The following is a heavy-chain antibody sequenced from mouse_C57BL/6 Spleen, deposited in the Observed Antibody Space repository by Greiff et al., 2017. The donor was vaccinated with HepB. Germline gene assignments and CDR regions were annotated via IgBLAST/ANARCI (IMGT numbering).Heavy chain of an antibody. CDR3: TRNYGSSYAMDY. J-gene: IGHJ4*01. Sequence: VQLQQSGTVLARPGASVKMSCKTSGYTFTSYWMHWVKQRPGQGLEWIGAIYPGNSDTSYNQKFKGKAKLTAVTSASTAYMELSSLTNEDSAVYYFTRNYGSSYAMDYWGQGTSVTVSS. D-gene: IGHD1-1*01. CDR2: IYPGNSDT. V-gene: IGHV1-5*01. CDR1: GYTFTSYW.